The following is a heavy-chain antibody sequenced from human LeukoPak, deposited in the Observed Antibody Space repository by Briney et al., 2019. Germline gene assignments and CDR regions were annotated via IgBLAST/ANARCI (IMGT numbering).Heavy chain of an antibody. Sequence: SETLSLTCAVSGYSISSGYYWGWIQQPPGKGLEWIGSIYHSGSTYYNPSLKSRVTISVGTSKNQFSLKLSSVTAADSAVYYCARHEAPGGATIHWGQGTLVTVSS. CDR3: ARHEAPGGATIH. D-gene: IGHD1-26*01. CDR1: GYSISSGYY. CDR2: IYHSGST. V-gene: IGHV4-38-2*01. J-gene: IGHJ4*02.